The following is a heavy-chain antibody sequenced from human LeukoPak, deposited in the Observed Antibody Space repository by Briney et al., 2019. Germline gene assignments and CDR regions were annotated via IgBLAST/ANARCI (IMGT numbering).Heavy chain of an antibody. CDR1: GFTFSSYA. Sequence: GGSLSLSCAASGFTFSSYAMSWVRQAPGKGLEWVSAISGSGGSTYYADSVKGRFTISRDNSKNTLYLQMNSLRAEDTAVYYCAKTGQQLVYYYYYYMDVWGKGTTVTVSS. CDR2: ISGSGGST. V-gene: IGHV3-23*01. D-gene: IGHD6-13*01. CDR3: AKTGQQLVYYYYYYMDV. J-gene: IGHJ6*03.